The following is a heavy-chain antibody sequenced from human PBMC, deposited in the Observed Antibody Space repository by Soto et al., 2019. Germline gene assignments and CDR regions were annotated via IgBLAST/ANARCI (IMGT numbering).Heavy chain of an antibody. CDR3: ARAAPIVVVVSARDHFDY. CDR2: ITTNNGNT. J-gene: IGHJ4*02. V-gene: IGHV1-18*04. CDR1: GYSFTSYG. D-gene: IGHD2-15*01. Sequence: QVQLVQSGAEVKKPGASVKVSCKASGYSFTSYGITWVRQAPGQGLEWMGWITTNNGNTNYSQKFQGRVTMTTDTSTNTAYMELRSLRSDDTADYYCARAAPIVVVVSARDHFDYWGQGTLVTVSS.